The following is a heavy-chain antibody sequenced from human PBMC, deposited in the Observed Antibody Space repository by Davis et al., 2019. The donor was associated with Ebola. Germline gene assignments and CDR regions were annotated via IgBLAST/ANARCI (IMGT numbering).Heavy chain of an antibody. CDR1: GFTFSGHS. CDR3: ARRYYGSGTYYKDY. Sequence: GESLKISCAASGFTFSGHSMNWVRQAPGKGLEWVSSITSGNSIYYADSLKGRFTISRDNAKNSLYLQMNTLRAEDTAVYYCARRYYGSGTYYKDYWGQGTLVTVSS. D-gene: IGHD3-10*01. J-gene: IGHJ4*02. V-gene: IGHV3-21*01. CDR2: ITSGNSI.